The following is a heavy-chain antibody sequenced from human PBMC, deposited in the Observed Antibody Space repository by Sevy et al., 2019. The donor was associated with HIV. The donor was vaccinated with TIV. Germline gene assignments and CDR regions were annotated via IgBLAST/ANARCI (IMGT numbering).Heavy chain of an antibody. D-gene: IGHD2-21*02. J-gene: IGHJ2*01. CDR1: GGSVSSGSYY. Sequence: SQTLSLTCTVSGGSVSSGSYYWSWIRQPPGKGLEWIGYIYYSGSTNYNPSLKSRVTISVDTSKNQFSLKLSSVTAADTAVYYWAREVPYCGGDCPYPAPGYFDLWGRGTLVTVSS. V-gene: IGHV4-61*01. CDR3: AREVPYCGGDCPYPAPGYFDL. CDR2: IYYSGST.